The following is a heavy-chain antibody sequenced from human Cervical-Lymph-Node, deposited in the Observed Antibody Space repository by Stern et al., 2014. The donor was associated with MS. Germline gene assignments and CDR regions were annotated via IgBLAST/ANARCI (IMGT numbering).Heavy chain of an antibody. J-gene: IGHJ4*02. CDR1: GVTFSSYA. V-gene: IGHV1-69*01. Sequence: VQLVESGAEVTQPGSSVKLSCKASGVTFSSYAISWVRPAPGQGLERMGVIIPIFGTANYAQKFQGRVTITADESTSTAYMELSSLRAEDTAVYYCAREVEELPYFDYWGQGTLVTVSS. D-gene: IGHD1-26*01. CDR3: AREVEELPYFDY. CDR2: IIPIFGTA.